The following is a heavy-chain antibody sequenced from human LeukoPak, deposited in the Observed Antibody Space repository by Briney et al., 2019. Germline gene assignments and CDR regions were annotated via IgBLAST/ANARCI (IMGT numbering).Heavy chain of an antibody. D-gene: IGHD5-18*01. V-gene: IGHV4-61*02. CDR1: GGSISSGDNY. CDR2: IYTSGGT. Sequence: SQTLSLTCTVSGGSISSGDNYWSWIRQPAGKGLEWIGRIYTSGGTNYNPSLKRRVTISEDPSKSQFSLKLSSVTTADTAVYYCASAYTYASRFVYWGQGTLVTVSS. CDR3: ASAYTYASRFVY. J-gene: IGHJ4*02.